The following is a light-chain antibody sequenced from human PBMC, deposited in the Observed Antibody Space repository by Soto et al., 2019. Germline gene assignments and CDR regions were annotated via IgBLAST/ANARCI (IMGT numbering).Light chain of an antibody. Sequence: DIQMTQSPSDMSASVGDRVTITCRASQDISNFLVWFQQRPGKVPKRLMYSANRLESGVPSMFSGSGSGTEFTLAISILQPEDFATYYCLQHKSYPRTFGQGTKVDIK. J-gene: IGKJ1*01. CDR2: SAN. CDR1: QDISNF. V-gene: IGKV1-17*03. CDR3: LQHKSYPRT.